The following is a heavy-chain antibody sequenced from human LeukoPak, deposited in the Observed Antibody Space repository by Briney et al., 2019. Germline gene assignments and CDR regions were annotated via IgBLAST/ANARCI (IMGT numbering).Heavy chain of an antibody. Sequence: PSETLSLTCTVSGGSISSSSYYWGWIRQPPGKGLEWIGSIYYGGSTYYNPSLKSRVTISVDTSKNQFSLRLSSVTATDTAVYYCARLPSQKFYYDTSGLEFDYWGQGTLVTVSS. D-gene: IGHD3-22*01. J-gene: IGHJ4*02. CDR3: ARLPSQKFYYDTSGLEFDY. V-gene: IGHV4-39*01. CDR1: GGSISSSSYY. CDR2: IYYGGST.